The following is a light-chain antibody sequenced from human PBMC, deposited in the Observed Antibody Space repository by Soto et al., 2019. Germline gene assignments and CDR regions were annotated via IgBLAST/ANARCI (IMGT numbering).Light chain of an antibody. J-gene: IGKJ1*01. CDR1: QSISSY. CDR3: QQSYTTPWT. V-gene: IGKV1-39*01. Sequence: DIQMTQSPSSLSASVGDRVTNTGRASQSISSYLNWYHQKPGKAPKLLIYSASSLQSGVPSRFSGSGSGTDFTLTISSLQPEDFATYYCQQSYTTPWTFGQGTKVEIK. CDR2: SAS.